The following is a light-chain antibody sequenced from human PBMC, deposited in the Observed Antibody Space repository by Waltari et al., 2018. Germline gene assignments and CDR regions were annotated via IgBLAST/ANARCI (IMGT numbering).Light chain of an antibody. CDR1: QSVSSSY. Sequence: EIVLTQSPGTLSLSPGERATLPCRASQSVSSSYLAWYQQKPGQAPRPLINGASSRDTGIPDRCSGSRSGTDFTFTISRLEPEDFAVYYCQQYGSSPLITFGQGTRLEI. V-gene: IGKV3-20*01. CDR2: GAS. J-gene: IGKJ5*01. CDR3: QQYGSSPLIT.